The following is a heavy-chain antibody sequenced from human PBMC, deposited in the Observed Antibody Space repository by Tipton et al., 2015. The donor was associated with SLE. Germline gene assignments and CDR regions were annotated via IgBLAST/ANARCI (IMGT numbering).Heavy chain of an antibody. CDR1: GGSISSYY. J-gene: IGHJ6*03. V-gene: IGHV4-59*08. CDR2: IYYSGST. CDR3: ARGVVPAARDYYYMDV. Sequence: TLSLTCTVSGGSISSYYWSWIRQPPGKGLEWIGYIYYSGSTNYNPSLKSRVTISVDTSKNQFSLKLSSVTAADTAVYYCARGVVPAARDYYYMDVWGKGTTVTVSS. D-gene: IGHD2-2*01.